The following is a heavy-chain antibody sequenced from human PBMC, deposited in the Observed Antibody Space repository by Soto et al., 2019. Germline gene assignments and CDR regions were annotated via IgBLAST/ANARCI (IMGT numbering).Heavy chain of an antibody. J-gene: IGHJ6*02. CDR3: AIPAAPYYYYYGMDV. CDR2: INPNSGGT. CDR1: GYIFSANY. Sequence: ASVKVSCKASGYIFSANYMHWVRQAPGQGLEWMGWINPNSGGTNYAQKFQGRVTMTRDTSISTAYMELSRLRSDDTAVYYCAIPAAPYYYYYGMDVWGQGTTVTVSS. V-gene: IGHV1-2*02. D-gene: IGHD2-2*01.